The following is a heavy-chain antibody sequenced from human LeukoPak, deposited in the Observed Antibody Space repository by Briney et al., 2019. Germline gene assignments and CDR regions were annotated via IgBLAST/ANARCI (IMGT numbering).Heavy chain of an antibody. V-gene: IGHV3-21*01. CDR3: ARGLGTAMVTWFDP. J-gene: IGHJ5*02. CDR1: GFTFSSYS. CDR2: ISSSSSYI. Sequence: GGSLRLSCAASGFTFSSYSMNWVRQAPGKGLEWVSSISSSSSYIYYADSVKGRFTISSDNAKNSLYLQMNSLRAEDTAVYYCARGLGTAMVTWFDPWGQGTLVTVSS. D-gene: IGHD5-18*01.